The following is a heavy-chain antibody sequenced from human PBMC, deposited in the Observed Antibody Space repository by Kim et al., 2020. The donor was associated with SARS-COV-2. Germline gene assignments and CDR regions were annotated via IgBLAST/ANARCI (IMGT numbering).Heavy chain of an antibody. CDR2: ILYSGST. J-gene: IGHJ6*02. Sequence: SETLSLTCTVSGGSITSSSFYWGWIRQPPGKGLECIGNILYSGSTYYNPSLKSRVTISVDTSKNQFSLKVNSVTAADTAVYYCARRVDTGLGAAMDVWGQGTTVTVSS. CDR1: GGSITSSSFY. CDR3: ARRVDTGLGAAMDV. D-gene: IGHD5-18*01. V-gene: IGHV4-39*01.